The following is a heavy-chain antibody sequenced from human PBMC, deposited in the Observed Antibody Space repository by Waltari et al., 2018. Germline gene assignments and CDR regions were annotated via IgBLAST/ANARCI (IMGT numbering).Heavy chain of an antibody. CDR3: AKTGDFYSLEY. J-gene: IGHJ4*02. Sequence: QVQLVQSGAEVKRPGASVMVPCKASGDTLRGYYINWVRQAPGQGLEWMGRFNPSSGDTDYAQKFQGRVTMTRDTSINTAYLELTSLTSDDTAVYYCAKTGDFYSLEYWGQGSLVTVSS. CDR2: FNPSSGDT. V-gene: IGHV1-2*06. CDR1: GDTLRGYY. D-gene: IGHD3-3*01.